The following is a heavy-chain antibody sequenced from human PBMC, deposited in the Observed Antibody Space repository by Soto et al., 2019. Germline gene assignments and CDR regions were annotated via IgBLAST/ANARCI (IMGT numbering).Heavy chain of an antibody. V-gene: IGHV3-74*01. Sequence: GGSLRLSCAASGFTFSSYWMHWVRQAPGKGLVWVSRINSDGSSTSYADSVKGRFTISRDNAKNTLYLQMNSLRAEDTAVYYCARGLRFLEWLSPTDYYMDVWGKGTTVTVSS. CDR3: ARGLRFLEWLSPTDYYMDV. J-gene: IGHJ6*03. CDR2: INSDGSST. CDR1: GFTFSSYW. D-gene: IGHD3-3*01.